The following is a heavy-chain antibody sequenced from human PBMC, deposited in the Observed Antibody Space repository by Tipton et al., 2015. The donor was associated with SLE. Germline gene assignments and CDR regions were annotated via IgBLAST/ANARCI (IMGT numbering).Heavy chain of an antibody. CDR3: AGTGKDAFDI. Sequence: TLSLTCTVSGGSISSGGYYWSWIRQPPGKGLEWTGYIYYSGSTNYNPSLKSRVTISVDTSKNQFSLKLSSVTAADTAVYYCAGTGKDAFDIWGQGTMVTVSS. D-gene: IGHD1-1*01. V-gene: IGHV4-61*08. CDR1: GGSISSGGYY. J-gene: IGHJ3*02. CDR2: IYYSGST.